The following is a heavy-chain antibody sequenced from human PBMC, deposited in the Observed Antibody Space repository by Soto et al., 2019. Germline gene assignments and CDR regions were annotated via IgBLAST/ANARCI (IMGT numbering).Heavy chain of an antibody. D-gene: IGHD3-3*01. CDR1: GFSLTTSGVG. CDR3: AHRVLRTVFGLVTTTAIYFDF. Sequence: QITLNESGPTVVRPTETLTLTCRFSGFSLTTSGVGVGWIRQSPGKAPEWLALIYWDADKRYSASLKSRLTITQDTSKNRVVLTVSDLDPTDTATYYCAHRVLRTVFGLVTTTAIYFDFWGQGTPVAVSS. J-gene: IGHJ4*02. V-gene: IGHV2-5*02. CDR2: IYWDADK.